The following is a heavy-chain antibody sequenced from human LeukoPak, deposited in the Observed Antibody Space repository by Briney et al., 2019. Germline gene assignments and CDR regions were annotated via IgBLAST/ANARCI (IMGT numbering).Heavy chain of an antibody. Sequence: GGSLRLSCTASGFTVSNNYMSWVRQAPGKGLEWVSVIYSGGSVYHADSVKGQFTISGDNSKNTLYLQMNSLRAEDTAVYYCARSNNWGPPTHWGQGTLVTVSS. J-gene: IGHJ4*02. CDR2: IYSGGSV. CDR3: ARSNNWGPPTH. CDR1: GFTVSNNY. D-gene: IGHD7-27*01. V-gene: IGHV3-53*01.